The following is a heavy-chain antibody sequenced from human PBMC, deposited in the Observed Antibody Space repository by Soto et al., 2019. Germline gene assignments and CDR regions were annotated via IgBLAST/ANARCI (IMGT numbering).Heavy chain of an antibody. J-gene: IGHJ5*02. CDR3: TRDWDSSVCTGEFGGP. Sequence: QVHLVQSGAEVKKPGSSVKVSCKASGGTFSPYTINWVRQAPGQGLEWMGRIIPFLGVTNHAQNFQDRVTITADKSTSTAYLEFRSLRSEETAVYYCTRDWDSSVCTGEFGGPWGQGTLVTVSS. D-gene: IGHD2-8*02. CDR1: GGTFSPYT. V-gene: IGHV1-69*08. CDR2: IIPFLGVT.